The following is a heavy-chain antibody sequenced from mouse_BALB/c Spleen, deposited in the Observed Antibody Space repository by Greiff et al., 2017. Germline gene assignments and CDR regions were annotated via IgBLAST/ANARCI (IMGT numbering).Heavy chain of an antibody. Sequence: EVQLQQSGPGLVKPSQSLSLTCSVTGYSITSGYYWNWIRQFPGNKLEWMGYISYDGSNNYNPSLKNRISITRDTSKNQFFLKLNSVTTEDTATYYCARGGTLGYGNYYAMDYWGQGTSVTVSS. CDR2: ISYDGSN. CDR1: GYSITSGYY. CDR3: ARGGTLGYGNYYAMDY. V-gene: IGHV3-6*02. D-gene: IGHD2-10*02. J-gene: IGHJ4*01.